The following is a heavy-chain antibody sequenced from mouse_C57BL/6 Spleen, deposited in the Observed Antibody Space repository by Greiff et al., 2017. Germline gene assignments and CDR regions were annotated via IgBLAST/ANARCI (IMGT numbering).Heavy chain of an antibody. CDR3: TRRYYGPFFDY. Sequence: VKLVESGAELVRPGASVTLSCKASGYTFTDYEMHWVKQTPVHGLEWIGAIDPETGGTAYNQKFKGKAILTADKSSSTAYMELRSLTSEDSAVYYCTRRYYGPFFDYWGQGTTLTVSS. J-gene: IGHJ2*01. CDR2: IDPETGGT. V-gene: IGHV1-15*01. D-gene: IGHD1-1*02. CDR1: GYTFTDYE.